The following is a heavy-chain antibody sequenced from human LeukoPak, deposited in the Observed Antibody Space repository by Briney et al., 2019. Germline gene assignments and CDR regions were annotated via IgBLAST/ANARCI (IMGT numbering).Heavy chain of an antibody. V-gene: IGHV4-61*02. CDR2: IYTSGST. CDR3: ARDRDEMATIVFDY. D-gene: IGHD5-24*01. CDR1: GGSINSGSYF. J-gene: IGHJ4*02. Sequence: PSETLSLTCTVSGGSINSGSYFWSWIRQPAGKGLEWIGRIYTSGSTNYNPSLKSRVTISVDTSKNQFSLKLSSVTAADTAVYYCARDRDEMATIVFDYWGQGTLVTVSS.